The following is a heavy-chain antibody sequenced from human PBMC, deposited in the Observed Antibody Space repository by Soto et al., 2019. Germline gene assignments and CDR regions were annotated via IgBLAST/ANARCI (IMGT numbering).Heavy chain of an antibody. Sequence: PSETLSLTCTVSGDSISSYFWTWIRQPPGKALEWIGYMFHSGRTNYNPSLTSRVTMSADTSNNQFSLTLTSMTAADTAVYYCAKAVKYYDSTGYDAIAVWGQGIMVTVSS. J-gene: IGHJ3*01. CDR3: AKAVKYYDSTGYDAIAV. D-gene: IGHD3-22*01. CDR2: MFHSGRT. CDR1: GDSISSYF. V-gene: IGHV4-59*01.